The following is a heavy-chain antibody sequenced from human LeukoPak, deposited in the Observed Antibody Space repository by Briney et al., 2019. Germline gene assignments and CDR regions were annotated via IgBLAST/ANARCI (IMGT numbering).Heavy chain of an antibody. CDR2: INHSGST. CDR1: GGSFSGYY. V-gene: IGHV4-34*01. Sequence: SETLSLICAVYGGSFSGYYWSWIRQPPGKGLEWIGEINHSGSTNYNPSLKSRVTISVDTSKNQFSLKLSSVTAADTAVYYCARVYDYWGQGTLVTVSS. CDR3: ARVYDY. J-gene: IGHJ4*02.